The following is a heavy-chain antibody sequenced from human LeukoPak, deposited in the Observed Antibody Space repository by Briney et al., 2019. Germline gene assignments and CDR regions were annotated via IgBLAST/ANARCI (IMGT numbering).Heavy chain of an antibody. V-gene: IGHV3-21*01. CDR2: ISSSSSYI. Sequence: PGGSLRLSCAASGFTFSSYSMNWVRQAPGKGLEWVSSISSSSSYIYYADSVKGRFTISRDNAKNSLYLQMNSLRAEDTAVYYCARDSTGFYDILTGYRPGYFDYWGQGTLVTVSS. CDR3: ARDSTGFYDILTGYRPGYFDY. J-gene: IGHJ4*02. CDR1: GFTFSSYS. D-gene: IGHD3-9*01.